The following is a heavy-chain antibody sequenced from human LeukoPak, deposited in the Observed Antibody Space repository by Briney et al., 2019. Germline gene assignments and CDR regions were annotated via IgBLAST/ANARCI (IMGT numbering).Heavy chain of an antibody. CDR1: GFTFDDYA. CDR2: IRWNSSNK. D-gene: IGHD6-13*01. V-gene: IGHV3-9*01. CDR3: AKDIAAAPYYYYSMDV. J-gene: IGHJ6*04. Sequence: GRSLRLSCAASGFTFDDYAMHWVRQAPGKGLEWVSGIRWNSSNKYYADSVKGRFTISRDNAKNTLYLQMNSLRAGDTAVYYCAKDIAAAPYYYYSMDVWGEGTTVTVSS.